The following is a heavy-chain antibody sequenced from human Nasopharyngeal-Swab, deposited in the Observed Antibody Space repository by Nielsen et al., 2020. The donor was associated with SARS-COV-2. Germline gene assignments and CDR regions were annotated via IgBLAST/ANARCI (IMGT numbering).Heavy chain of an antibody. J-gene: IGHJ4*02. V-gene: IGHV4-59*01. CDR2: IYYSGST. Sequence: SETLSLTCTVSGGSISSYYWSWIRQPPGKGLEWIGYIYYSGSTNYNPSLKSRVTISVDTSKNQFSLKLSSVTAADTAVYYCAGGFGDYDYWGQGTLVTVST. CDR1: GGSISSYY. D-gene: IGHD4-17*01. CDR3: AGGFGDYDY.